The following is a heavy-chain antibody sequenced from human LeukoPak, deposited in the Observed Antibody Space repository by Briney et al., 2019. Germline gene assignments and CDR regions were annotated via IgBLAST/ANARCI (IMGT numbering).Heavy chain of an antibody. V-gene: IGHV3-53*01. CDR1: GFTVSSNY. Sequence: PGGSLRLSCAASGFTVSSNYMSWVRQAPGKGLEWVSAIYSGGSTYYADSVKGRFTISRDNSRNTLYLQMNSLRVEDTAMYHCARDGYYGSGSYWGQGTLVTVSS. CDR2: IYSGGST. D-gene: IGHD3-10*01. J-gene: IGHJ4*02. CDR3: ARDGYYGSGSY.